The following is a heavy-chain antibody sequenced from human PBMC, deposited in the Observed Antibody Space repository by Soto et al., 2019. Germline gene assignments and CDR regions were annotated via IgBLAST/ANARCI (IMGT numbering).Heavy chain of an antibody. CDR1: GFTFSSFW. CDR2: INQDGSEK. D-gene: IGHD3-3*01. CDR3: ARDFGVQELDY. V-gene: IGHV3-7*01. Sequence: GGSLRLSCAATGFTFSSFWITWVRQAPGKGLEWVANINQDGSEKHYVDSVKGRFTLSRDNAENSVYLQMNSLRADDTAVYYCARDFGVQELDYWGQGTLVTVSS. J-gene: IGHJ4*02.